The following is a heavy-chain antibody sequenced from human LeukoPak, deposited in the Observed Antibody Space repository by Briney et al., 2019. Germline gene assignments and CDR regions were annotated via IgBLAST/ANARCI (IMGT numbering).Heavy chain of an antibody. D-gene: IGHD2-2*01. CDR1: GFTFSSYS. CDR3: AREGCSSTSCYWEDAFDI. V-gene: IGHV3-21*01. CDR2: ISSSSSYI. J-gene: IGHJ3*02. Sequence: GGSLRLSCAASGFTFSSYSMNWVRQAPGKGLDWVSSISSSSSYIYYADSVKGRFTISRDNAKNSLYLQMNSLRAEDTAVYYCAREGCSSTSCYWEDAFDIWGQGTMVTVSS.